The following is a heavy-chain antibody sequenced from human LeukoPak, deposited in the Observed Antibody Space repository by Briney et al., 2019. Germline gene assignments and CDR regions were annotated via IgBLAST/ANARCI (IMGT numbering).Heavy chain of an antibody. J-gene: IGHJ4*02. Sequence: QPGGSLSLSCAASGFTFSNYWMSWVRQAPGEGVEWVANIKEDGSEKYYVDSVKGRFTISRDNARNSLYLQMNSLRAEDTAVYYCASGRQLGYWGQGTLVTVSS. D-gene: IGHD6-13*01. CDR2: IKEDGSEK. CDR3: ASGRQLGY. CDR1: GFTFSNYW. V-gene: IGHV3-7*01.